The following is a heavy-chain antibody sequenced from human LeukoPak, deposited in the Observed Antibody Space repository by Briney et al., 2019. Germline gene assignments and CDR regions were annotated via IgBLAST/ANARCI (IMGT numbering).Heavy chain of an antibody. CDR1: GYTFIRNY. CDR3: ARDPYGYWSGWYDY. J-gene: IGHJ4*02. Sequence: ASVKVSCKASGYTFIRNYMHWLRQAPGQGLEWMGWINPKSGGRNYARKFQGRVTMTRDTSINTVYMELSRLTSDDTAVYYCARDPYGYWSGWYDYWGQGTQVIVSS. D-gene: IGHD3-3*01. CDR2: INPKSGGR. V-gene: IGHV1-2*02.